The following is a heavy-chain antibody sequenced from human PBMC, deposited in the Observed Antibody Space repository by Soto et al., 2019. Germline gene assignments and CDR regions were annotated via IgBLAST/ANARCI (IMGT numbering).Heavy chain of an antibody. CDR2: ISGSGGRT. J-gene: IGHJ4*02. V-gene: IGHV3-23*01. CDR3: AKSDCSGGSCYFPFDC. Sequence: EVQVLESGGGLVQPGGSLRLSCAASGFTFSNYVMSWVRQAPGKGLEWVSSISGSGGRTYYADSVKGRFTISRDNSKNTLYLQTDSLRAEDTAFYYCAKSDCSGGSCYFPFDCWGQGTLVTVSS. D-gene: IGHD2-15*01. CDR1: GFTFSNYV.